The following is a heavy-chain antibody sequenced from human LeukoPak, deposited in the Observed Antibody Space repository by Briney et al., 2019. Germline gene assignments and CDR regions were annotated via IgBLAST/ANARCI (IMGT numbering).Heavy chain of an antibody. CDR2: ISSSGSTI. CDR3: ARGPDDYGDPDD. Sequence: GGSLRLSCAASGFTFSSYEMHWVRQAPGKGLEWVSYISSSGSTIYYADSVKGRFTISRDNAKNSLYLQMNSLRAEDTAVYYCARGPDDYGDPDDWGQGTLVTVSS. CDR1: GFTFSSYE. D-gene: IGHD4-17*01. V-gene: IGHV3-48*03. J-gene: IGHJ4*02.